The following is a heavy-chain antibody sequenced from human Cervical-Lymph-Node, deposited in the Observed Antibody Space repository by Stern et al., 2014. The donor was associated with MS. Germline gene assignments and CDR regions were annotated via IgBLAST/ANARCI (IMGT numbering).Heavy chain of an antibody. CDR2: ITWTSITI. J-gene: IGHJ6*02. CDR3: VKDIVPAANFYFYGVDV. Sequence: EVQLVESGGKLTQPGGSLRLSCAASGFTFGDFAMHWVRQAPGKGLEWVSGITWTSITIAYADSVKGRFTISRDNAKSSLYLHMNSLRAEDTATYYCVKDIVPAANFYFYGVDVWGQGTTVTVSS. CDR1: GFTFGDFA. V-gene: IGHV3-9*01. D-gene: IGHD2-2*01.